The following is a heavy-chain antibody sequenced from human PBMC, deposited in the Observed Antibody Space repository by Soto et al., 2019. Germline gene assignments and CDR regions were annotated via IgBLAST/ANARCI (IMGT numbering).Heavy chain of an antibody. J-gene: IGHJ6*03. V-gene: IGHV3-23*01. CDR3: AKQNHGDPNYYYYYMDV. D-gene: IGHD4-17*01. Sequence: PGGSLRLSCAASGFTFSSYAMSWVRQAPGKGLEWVSAISGSGGSTYYADSVKGRFTISRDNSKNTLYLQMNSLRAEDTAVYYCAKQNHGDPNYYYYYMDVWGKGTTVTVSS. CDR2: ISGSGGST. CDR1: GFTFSSYA.